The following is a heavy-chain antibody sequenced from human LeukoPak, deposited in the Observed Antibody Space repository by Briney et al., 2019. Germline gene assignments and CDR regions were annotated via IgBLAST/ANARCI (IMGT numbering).Heavy chain of an antibody. D-gene: IGHD2-15*01. V-gene: IGHV1-24*01. CDR3: ATDLLLGVVAAIPRTGY. CDR2: FDPEDGET. Sequence: ASVKVSCKVSGYTLTELSMHWVRQAPGKGPEWMGGFDPEDGETIYAQKFQGRVTMTEDTFTDTAYMELSSLRYEDTAVYYCATDLLLGVVAAIPRTGYWGQGTLVTVSS. CDR1: GYTLTELS. J-gene: IGHJ4*02.